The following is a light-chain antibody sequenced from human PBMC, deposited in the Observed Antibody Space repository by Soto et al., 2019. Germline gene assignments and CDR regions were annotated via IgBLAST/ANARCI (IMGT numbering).Light chain of an antibody. CDR3: QQYNNWPWT. V-gene: IGKV3-15*01. J-gene: IGKJ1*01. CDR1: QSVSSN. CDR2: GAS. Sequence: IVMTQSPATLSVPPGERATLSCRASQSVSSNLAWYQQKPGQAPRLLIYGASTRATGIPARFSGSGSGTEFTLTISSLQSEDFAVYYCQQYNNWPWTFGQGTKVDIK.